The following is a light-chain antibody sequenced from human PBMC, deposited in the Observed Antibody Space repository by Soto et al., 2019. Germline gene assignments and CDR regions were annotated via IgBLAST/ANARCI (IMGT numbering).Light chain of an antibody. V-gene: IGLV1-44*01. Sequence: LPQPPSASGTHGRSGTVSCLGSSSNIGSNTVTWYQQLPGTPPILLLYSNNLRSSGVPDRFSGSRSGTSASLAISGLQSEDEADYYCATCDDRLTGYVFGSGTNVA. CDR3: ATCDDRLTGYV. J-gene: IGLJ1*01. CDR2: SNN. CDR1: SSNIGSNT.